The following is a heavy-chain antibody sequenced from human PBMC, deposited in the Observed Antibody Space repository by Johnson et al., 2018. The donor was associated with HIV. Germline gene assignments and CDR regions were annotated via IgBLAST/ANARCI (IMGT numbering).Heavy chain of an antibody. CDR3: ARACRDGYTCDVFDI. CDR2: ISYDGSNK. V-gene: IGHV3-30*14. J-gene: IGHJ3*02. D-gene: IGHD5-24*01. CDR1: GFTFSSYV. Sequence: VQLVESGGGVVQPGRSLRLSCAASGFTFSSYVMYWVRQAPGKGLEWVAVISYDGSNKYYADSVKGRFTISRDNSKNTLYLQMNSLRAEDTAVYYCARACRDGYTCDVFDIWGQGTMVTVSS.